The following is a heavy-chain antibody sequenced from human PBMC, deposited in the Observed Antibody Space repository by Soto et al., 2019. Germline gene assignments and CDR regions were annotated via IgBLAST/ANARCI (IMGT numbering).Heavy chain of an antibody. CDR2: FDPEDGET. J-gene: IGHJ4*02. D-gene: IGHD6-13*01. CDR3: ATATDSMGYYCDY. Sequence: GASVKVSCKVSGYTLTELSMHWVRQAPGKGIEWMGGFDPEDGETIYAQKFQGRVTMTEDTSTDTAYMELSSLRSEDTAVYYCATATDSMGYYCDYWGQGTLVTVSS. CDR1: GYTLTELS. V-gene: IGHV1-24*01.